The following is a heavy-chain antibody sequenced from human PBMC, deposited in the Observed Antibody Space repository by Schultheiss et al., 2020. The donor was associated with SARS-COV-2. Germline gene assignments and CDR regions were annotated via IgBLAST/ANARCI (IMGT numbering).Heavy chain of an antibody. CDR3: AKSGGSRIFDY. CDR1: GFTFSGYS. V-gene: IGHV3-48*01. Sequence: GGSLRLSCAASGFTFSGYSMNWVRQAPGKGLEWVSSISRSGSIIYYADSVKGRFTISRDNSKNTLYLQMNSLRAEDTAVYYCAKSGGSRIFDYWGQGTLVTVSS. CDR2: ISRSGSII. J-gene: IGHJ4*02. D-gene: IGHD2-15*01.